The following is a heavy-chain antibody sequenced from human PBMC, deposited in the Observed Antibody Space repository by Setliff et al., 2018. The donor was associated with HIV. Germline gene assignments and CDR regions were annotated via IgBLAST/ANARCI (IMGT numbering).Heavy chain of an antibody. V-gene: IGHV1-46*01. CDR1: GDTFTTYF. Sequence: ASVKVSCKAPGDTFTTYFMHWVRQAPGQGLEWMGIINLSSGATTYAQRFQGRVTVTRDTSTSTVYMDLSSLRFEDTAVYYCAREFPGGTYGFDYWGQGTLVTVSS. D-gene: IGHD1-26*01. CDR3: AREFPGGTYGFDY. J-gene: IGHJ4*02. CDR2: INLSSGAT.